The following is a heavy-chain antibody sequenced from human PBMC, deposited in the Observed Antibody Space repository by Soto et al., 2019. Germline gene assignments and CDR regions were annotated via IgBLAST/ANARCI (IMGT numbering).Heavy chain of an antibody. CDR2: ISGSGGGT. Sequence: EVQLLESGGTLVQPGGSLRLSCAASGFTFSSYAMSWVRQAPGKGLEWVSGISGSGGGTYYADSVKGRFSISRDNSKTTLYLQMNSLRAEDTAVYSCAEESSPCSSISCSVSMPDYWGQGTLVTVSS. D-gene: IGHD2-2*01. CDR3: AEESSPCSSISCSVSMPDY. J-gene: IGHJ4*02. CDR1: GFTFSSYA. V-gene: IGHV3-23*01.